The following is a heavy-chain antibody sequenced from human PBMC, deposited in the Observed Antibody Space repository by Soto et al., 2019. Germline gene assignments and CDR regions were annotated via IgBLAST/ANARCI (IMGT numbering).Heavy chain of an antibody. D-gene: IGHD2-2*02. J-gene: IGHJ5*02. Sequence: PSETLSLTCTFSVGSVSSGSYYCSWMRQPPWKGLEWIGYIYYSGSTNYNPSLKSRVTISVDTSKNQFSLKLSSVTAADTAVYYCARAARSNIVVVTAAIYYPWFDPLGQGTLVNVSS. V-gene: IGHV4-61*01. CDR3: ARAARSNIVVVTAAIYYPWFDP. CDR2: IYYSGST. CDR1: VGSVSSGSYY.